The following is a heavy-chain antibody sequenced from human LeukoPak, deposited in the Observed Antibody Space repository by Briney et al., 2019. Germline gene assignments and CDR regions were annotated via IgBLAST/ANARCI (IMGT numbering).Heavy chain of an antibody. CDR2: ISAYNGNT. Sequence: ASLEISYNGSGYSFTSYWIGWGRPMPGKVLEWMGWISAYNGNTNYAQKLQGRVTMTTDTSTSTAYMELRSLRSDDTAVYYCARVAAVAGSPFDYWGQGTLVTVSS. CDR1: GYSFTSYW. CDR3: ARVAAVAGSPFDY. D-gene: IGHD6-19*01. J-gene: IGHJ4*02. V-gene: IGHV1-18*04.